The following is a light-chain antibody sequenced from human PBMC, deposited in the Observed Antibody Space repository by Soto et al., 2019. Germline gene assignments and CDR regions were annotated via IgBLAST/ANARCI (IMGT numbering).Light chain of an antibody. V-gene: IGKV3-15*01. CDR3: QQYNNWPPWT. Sequence: EIVMTQSPATVSVSPGERASLSCRASQSVNSNLAWYQQKPGQAPRLLIYGASTRATGIPARFSGSGSGTEFTLAISSLQSEDFAVYYCQQYNNWPPWTFGQGTKVDI. J-gene: IGKJ1*01. CDR2: GAS. CDR1: QSVNSN.